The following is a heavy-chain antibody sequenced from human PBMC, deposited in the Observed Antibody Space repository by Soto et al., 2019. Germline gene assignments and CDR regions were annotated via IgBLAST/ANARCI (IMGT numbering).Heavy chain of an antibody. CDR3: AGFLWDFGELNWFDP. D-gene: IGHD4-17*01. V-gene: IGHV1-69*02. J-gene: IGHJ5*02. CDR2: IIPILGIA. CDR1: GGTFSSYT. Sequence: QVQLVQSGAEVKKPGSSVKVSCKASGGTFSSYTISWVRQAPGQGLEWMGRIIPILGIANYAQKFQGRVNDNAGQTTRPGYMELGSLRTEDKAGYYCAGFLWDFGELNWFDPWGQGTLVTVSS.